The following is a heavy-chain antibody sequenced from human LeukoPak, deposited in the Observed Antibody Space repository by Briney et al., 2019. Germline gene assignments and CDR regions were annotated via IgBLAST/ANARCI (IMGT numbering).Heavy chain of an antibody. CDR3: AGDRGSYYL. CDR1: GGSSSGYY. D-gene: IGHD1-26*01. Sequence: SETLSLTCAVYGGSSSGYYLSWIRQPPGKGLEWIGEINHSGSTNYNPSLKSRVTISVDTSKNQFSLKLSSVTAADTAVYYCAGDRGSYYLWGQGTLVTVSS. CDR2: INHSGST. J-gene: IGHJ5*02. V-gene: IGHV4-34*01.